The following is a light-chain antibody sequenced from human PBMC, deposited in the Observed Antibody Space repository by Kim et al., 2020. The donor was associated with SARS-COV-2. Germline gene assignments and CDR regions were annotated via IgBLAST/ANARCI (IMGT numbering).Light chain of an antibody. J-gene: IGLJ2*01. Sequence: GQTVTISCSGSTSNIAIYHVNWYQGLPGAAPKLLIHSSDKRPSGVPDRFSGSKSGTSASLAISGLQPEDEAEYFCEVWHDSLNGVLFGGGTQLTVL. CDR2: SSD. V-gene: IGLV1-44*01. CDR1: TSNIAIYH. CDR3: EVWHDSLNGVL.